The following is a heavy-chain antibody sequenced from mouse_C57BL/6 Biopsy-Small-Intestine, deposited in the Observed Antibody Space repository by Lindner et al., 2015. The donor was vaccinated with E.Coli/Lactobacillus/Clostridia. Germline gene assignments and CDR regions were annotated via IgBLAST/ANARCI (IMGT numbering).Heavy chain of an antibody. D-gene: IGHD2-4*01. CDR1: GYTFTDYY. J-gene: IGHJ3*01. CDR3: ARDYPWFAY. Sequence: VQLQESGPVLVKPGASVKMSCKASGYTFTDYYMNWVKQSHGKSLEWIGGINPYNGGTSYNQKFKGKATLTVDKSSSTAYTQLKSLTSEDSAVYYCARDYPWFAYWGQGTLVTVSA. CDR2: INPYNGGT. V-gene: IGHV1-19*01.